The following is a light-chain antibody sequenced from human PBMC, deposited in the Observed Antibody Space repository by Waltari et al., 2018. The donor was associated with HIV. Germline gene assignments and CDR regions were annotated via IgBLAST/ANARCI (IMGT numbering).Light chain of an antibody. CDR2: GKN. CDR1: SLRSYY. CDR3: NSRDNNPNHHVI. Sequence: SSELTQDPAVSVALGQTVRITCKGDSLRSYYASWYQQKPGQAPVLVIYGKNNRPSGIPDRFSGSDSGNTASLTITGAHAEDEADYYCNSRDNNPNHHVIFGGWTKVSVL. V-gene: IGLV3-19*01. J-gene: IGLJ2*01.